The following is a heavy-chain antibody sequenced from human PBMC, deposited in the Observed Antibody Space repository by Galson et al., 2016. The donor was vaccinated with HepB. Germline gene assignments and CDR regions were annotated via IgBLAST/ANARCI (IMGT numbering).Heavy chain of an antibody. CDR1: GFIFRTYA. Sequence: SLRLSCAASGFIFRTYAMHWVRQAPGKGLEWVAVLSYDGSNKYYADSVKGRFTISRDNSKSTLYLQMNSLRAEDTAVYYCARAPSITMWMDMGFLGAFDVWGQGRMVTVSS. V-gene: IGHV3-30-3*01. CDR2: LSYDGSNK. J-gene: IGHJ3*01. CDR3: ARAPSITMWMDMGFLGAFDV. D-gene: IGHD3-3*01.